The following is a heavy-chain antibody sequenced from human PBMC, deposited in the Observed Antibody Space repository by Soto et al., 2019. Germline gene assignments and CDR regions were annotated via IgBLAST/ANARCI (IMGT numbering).Heavy chain of an antibody. Sequence: SETLSLTCAVYGGPFSGYYWSWIRQPPGKGLEWIGEINHSGSTNYNPSLKSRVTISVDTSKNQFSLKLSSVTAADTAVYYCARGLLDYYGSGSYSLTGWGQGTLVTVSS. CDR1: GGPFSGYY. CDR3: ARGLLDYYGSGSYSLTG. J-gene: IGHJ4*02. V-gene: IGHV4-34*01. D-gene: IGHD3-10*01. CDR2: INHSGST.